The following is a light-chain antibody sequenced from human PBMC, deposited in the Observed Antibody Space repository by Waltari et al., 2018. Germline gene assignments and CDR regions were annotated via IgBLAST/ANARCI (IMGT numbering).Light chain of an antibody. CDR1: SSDVGGYDF. CDR3: CSYAVTSSSYV. CDR2: DVT. Sequence: QSVLTQPPSVSGSPGHSVTISCTGTSSDVGGYDFVSWYQQDPGKAPKLLIFDVTKRPSGVPSRFFASKSGNTASLTISGLQAEDEADYSCCSYAVTSSSYVFGGGTKVIV. J-gene: IGLJ1*01. V-gene: IGLV2-11*01.